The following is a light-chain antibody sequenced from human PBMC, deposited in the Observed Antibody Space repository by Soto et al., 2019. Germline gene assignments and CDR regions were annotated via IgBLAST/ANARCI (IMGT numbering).Light chain of an antibody. CDR3: QQFDKWPVT. CDR2: ASS. V-gene: IGKV3-15*01. Sequence: VMTQSPDTLSVSPGETATLSCRASQSVSRNLAWYQQKPGQAPRLLIYASSTRATGVPVRFSGSGSGTVSSLTITGLQSEDFALYFCQQFDKWPVTFGQGTKVEIK. J-gene: IGKJ1*01. CDR1: QSVSRN.